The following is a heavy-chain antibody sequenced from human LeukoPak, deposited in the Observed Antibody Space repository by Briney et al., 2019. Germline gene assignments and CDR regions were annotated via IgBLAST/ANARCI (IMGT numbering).Heavy chain of an antibody. CDR3: AREAAAAFYWFDP. CDR2: IKQDGSEK. Sequence: GGSLRLSCAASGFTFSSYWMSWVRQAPGKGLEWVANIKQDGSEKYYVDSVKGRFTISRDNAKNSLNLQMNSLRAEDTAVYYCAREAAAAFYWFDPWGQGTLVTVSS. CDR1: GFTFSSYW. D-gene: IGHD6-13*01. J-gene: IGHJ5*02. V-gene: IGHV3-7*01.